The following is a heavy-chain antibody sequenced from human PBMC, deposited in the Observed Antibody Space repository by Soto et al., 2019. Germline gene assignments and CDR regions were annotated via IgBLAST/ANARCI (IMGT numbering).Heavy chain of an antibody. Sequence: ASVKVSCKASGGTFSSYTISWVRQAPGQGLEWMGRIIPILGIANYAQKFQGRVTITADKSTSTAYMELSSLRSEDTAVYYCARDRGDSGYDYYDENDYWGQGTLVTVSS. CDR1: GGTFSSYT. D-gene: IGHD5-12*01. V-gene: IGHV1-69*04. CDR3: ARDRGDSGYDYYDENDY. CDR2: IIPILGIA. J-gene: IGHJ4*02.